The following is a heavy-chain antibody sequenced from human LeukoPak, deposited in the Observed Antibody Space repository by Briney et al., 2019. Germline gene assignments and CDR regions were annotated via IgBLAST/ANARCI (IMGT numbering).Heavy chain of an antibody. V-gene: IGHV4-59*01. CDR2: IYNSGST. Sequence: PSETLSLTCTVSGGSISSYYWSWIRQPPGKRLERIGYIYNSGSTNYNPSLKSRVTISVDTSKNQFSLKLSSVTAADTAVYYCARMDTAMAISYYYYYMDVWGKGTTVTVSS. D-gene: IGHD5-18*01. CDR3: ARMDTAMAISYYYYYMDV. J-gene: IGHJ6*03. CDR1: GGSISSYY.